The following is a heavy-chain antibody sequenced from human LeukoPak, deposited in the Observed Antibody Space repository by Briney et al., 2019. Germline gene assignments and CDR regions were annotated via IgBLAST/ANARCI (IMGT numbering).Heavy chain of an antibody. J-gene: IGHJ4*02. CDR3: ARAEIAAAALDY. Sequence: SETLSLTCAVYGGSFSGYYWSWIRQPPGKGLEWIGEINHSGSTNYNPSLKSRVTISVDRSKNQFSLKLSSVTAADTAVYYCARAEIAAAALDYWGQGTLVTVSS. CDR2: INHSGST. V-gene: IGHV4-34*01. D-gene: IGHD6-13*01. CDR1: GGSFSGYY.